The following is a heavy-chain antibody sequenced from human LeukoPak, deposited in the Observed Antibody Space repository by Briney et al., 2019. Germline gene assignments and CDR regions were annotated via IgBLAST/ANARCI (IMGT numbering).Heavy chain of an antibody. CDR3: ARDWGAYYHFFDY. D-gene: IGHD3-3*01. Sequence: GGSLRLSCARAGFSITDHHIDWVRQARGEGRGWVSNIKQDGSERNYVDSVKGRFNISRDNAKTSLYLQMHSLSAEDTAVYYCARDWGAYYHFFDYWGQGTLVSVCS. CDR1: GFSITDHH. V-gene: IGHV3-7*01. CDR2: IKQDGSER. J-gene: IGHJ4*02.